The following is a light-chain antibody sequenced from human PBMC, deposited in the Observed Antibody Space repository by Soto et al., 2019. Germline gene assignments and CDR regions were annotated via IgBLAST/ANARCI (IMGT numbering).Light chain of an antibody. V-gene: IGKV3-20*01. Sequence: EIVLTQSPGTLSLSPGERATLSCRASQSVSSVYLAWYQQKPGQAPRLLIFGPATRATGIPDRFSGSGSGTDFTLTISRLEPEDFSVYYCQQYGSSPTFGAWTKVEIK. CDR1: QSVSSVY. CDR3: QQYGSSPT. J-gene: IGKJ4*01. CDR2: GPA.